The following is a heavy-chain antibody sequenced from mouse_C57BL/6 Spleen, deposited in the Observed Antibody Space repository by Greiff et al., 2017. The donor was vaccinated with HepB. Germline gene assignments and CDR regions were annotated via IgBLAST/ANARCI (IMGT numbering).Heavy chain of an antibody. D-gene: IGHD3-2*01. CDR1: GYSFTSYY. CDR2: IYPGSGNT. V-gene: IGHV1-66*01. CDR3: ARGDSPYYAMDY. Sequence: QVQLKQSGPELVKPGASVKISCKASGYSFTSYYIHWVKQRPGQGLEWIGWIYPGSGNTKYNEKFKGKATLTADTSSSTAYMQLSSLTSEDSAVYYCARGDSPYYAMDYWGQGTSVTVSS. J-gene: IGHJ4*01.